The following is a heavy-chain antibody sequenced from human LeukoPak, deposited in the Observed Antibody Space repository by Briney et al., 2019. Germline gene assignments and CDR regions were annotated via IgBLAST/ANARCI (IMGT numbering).Heavy chain of an antibody. CDR1: GGSFSGYY. D-gene: IGHD3-22*01. J-gene: IGHJ4*02. CDR3: ARTAGYYDSSGYYHPYYFDY. Sequence: SETLSLTCAVYGGSFSGYYWSWIRQPPGKGLEWIGEINHSGSTNYNPSLKSRVTISVDTSKNQFSLKLSSVTAEDTAVYYCARTAGYYDSSGYYHPYYFDYWGQGTLVTVSS. CDR2: INHSGST. V-gene: IGHV4-34*01.